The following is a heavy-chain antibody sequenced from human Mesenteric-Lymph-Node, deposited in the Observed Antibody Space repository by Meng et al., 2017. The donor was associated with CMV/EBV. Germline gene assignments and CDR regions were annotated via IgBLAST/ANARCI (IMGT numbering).Heavy chain of an antibody. CDR2: INPNSGGT. Sequence: ASVKVSCKASGYTFTGYYMHWVRQAPGQGLEWMGWINPNSGGTNYAQKFQGRVTMTRDTSICTAYMELSRLRSDDTAVYYCARVRKTGITIFGGYGMDVWGQGTTVTVSS. V-gene: IGHV1-2*02. D-gene: IGHD3-3*01. CDR1: GYTFTGYY. J-gene: IGHJ6*02. CDR3: ARVRKTGITIFGGYGMDV.